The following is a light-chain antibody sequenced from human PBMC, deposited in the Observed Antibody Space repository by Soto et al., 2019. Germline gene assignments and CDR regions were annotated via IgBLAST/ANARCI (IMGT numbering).Light chain of an antibody. V-gene: IGLV1-40*01. Sequence: QSVLTQPPSVSGAPGQRVTISCTGSRSNIGAGYEVHWYQQLPGTAPKLLISDNNNRPSGVPDRFSGSKSGTSASLAITGLLAEDEADYYCQSYDRSLSGYYVFGTGTKVTVL. J-gene: IGLJ1*01. CDR3: QSYDRSLSGYYV. CDR1: RSNIGAGYE. CDR2: DNN.